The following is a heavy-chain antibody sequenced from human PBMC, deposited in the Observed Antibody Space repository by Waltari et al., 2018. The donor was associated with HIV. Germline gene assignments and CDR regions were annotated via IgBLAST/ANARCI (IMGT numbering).Heavy chain of an antibody. Sequence: QLQLQESGPGLVKPSKTLSLTCTVSGGSISSSSYYWGWIRQPPGKGLEWIGNIYYSGSTYYSPSLKSRVTMSVDTSKNQFSLKLSSVTAADTAVYYCARLEIDNSGYYYDDHWGQGTLVTVSS. J-gene: IGHJ4*02. V-gene: IGHV4-39*01. CDR3: ARLEIDNSGYYYDDH. CDR1: GGSISSSSYY. CDR2: IYYSGST. D-gene: IGHD3-22*01.